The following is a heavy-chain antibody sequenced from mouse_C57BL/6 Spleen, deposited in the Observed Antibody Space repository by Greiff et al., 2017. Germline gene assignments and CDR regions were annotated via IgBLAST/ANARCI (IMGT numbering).Heavy chain of an antibody. CDR3: ARGVTTDY. V-gene: IGHV1-82*01. CDR2: IYPGDGDT. Sequence: QVQLKESGPELVKPGASVKISCKASGYAFSSSWMNWVKQRPGKGLEWIGRIYPGDGDTNYNGKFKGKATLTADKSSSTAYMQLSSLTSEDSAVYFCARGVTTDYWGQGTTLTVSS. CDR1: GYAFSSSW. D-gene: IGHD2-3*01. J-gene: IGHJ2*01.